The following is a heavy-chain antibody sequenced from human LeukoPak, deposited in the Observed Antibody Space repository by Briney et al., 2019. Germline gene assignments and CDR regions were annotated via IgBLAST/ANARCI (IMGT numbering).Heavy chain of an antibody. J-gene: IGHJ4*02. Sequence: PGRSLRLSCATSGFTFRSYGMHWVRQVPGKGLEWVAVISYDAKSNYHVDSVKGRFTISRDNSKNTLYLQMSSLRAEDTAVYYCVKDSVVVAGLVNYFDYWGQGTLVTVSS. CDR1: GFTFRSYG. V-gene: IGHV3-30*18. CDR3: VKDSVVVAGLVNYFDY. D-gene: IGHD6-19*01. CDR2: ISYDAKSN.